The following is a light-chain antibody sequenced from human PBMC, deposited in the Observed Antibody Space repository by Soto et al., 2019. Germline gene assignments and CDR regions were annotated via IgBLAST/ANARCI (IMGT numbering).Light chain of an antibody. CDR2: GNS. J-gene: IGLJ1*01. CDR3: QSYDSSLSGSDV. Sequence: QSALTQPPSVSGVPGQRVTISCPGSSSNIGAGYDVHWYQQLPGTAPKLLIYGNSNRPSGVPDRFSGSKSGTSASLAITGLQAEDEADYYCQSYDSSLSGSDVFGTGTKVTVL. V-gene: IGLV1-40*01. CDR1: SSNIGAGYD.